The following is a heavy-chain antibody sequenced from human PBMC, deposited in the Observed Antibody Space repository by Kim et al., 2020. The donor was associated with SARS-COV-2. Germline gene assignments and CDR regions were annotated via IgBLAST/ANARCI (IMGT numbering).Heavy chain of an antibody. CDR1: GYKVTDYY. J-gene: IGHJ4*02. Sequence: ASVKVSCKASGYKVTDYYIHWVRQAPGQGLEWVGWISPQSGATKYAQNLQDRVAMTRETSVGTVYMELRSLRTDDTAVYYCAPSLDRGDWRGPYYWGQGALVTVSS. V-gene: IGHV1-2*02. CDR2: ISPQSGAT. D-gene: IGHD2-21*02. CDR3: APSLDRGDWRGPYY.